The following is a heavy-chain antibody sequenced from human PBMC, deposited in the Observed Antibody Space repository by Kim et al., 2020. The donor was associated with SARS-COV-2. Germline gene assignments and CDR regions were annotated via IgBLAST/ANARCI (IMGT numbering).Heavy chain of an antibody. V-gene: IGHV4-59*13. J-gene: IGHJ3*02. CDR2: IYYSGST. D-gene: IGHD4-17*01. CDR1: GGSISSYY. CDR3: ARSTTVITTLAFDI. Sequence: SETLSLTCTVSGGSISSYYWSWIRQPPGKGLEWIGYIYYSGSTNYNPSLKSRVTISVDTSKNQFSLKLSSVTAADTAVYYCARSTTVITTLAFDIWGQGTMVTVSS.